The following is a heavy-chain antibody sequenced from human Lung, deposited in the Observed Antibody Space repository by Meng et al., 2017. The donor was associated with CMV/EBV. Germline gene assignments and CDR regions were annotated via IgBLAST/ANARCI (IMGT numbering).Heavy chain of an antibody. J-gene: IGHJ3*02. Sequence: RLSCAASGFTFSTYAMHWVRQAPGKGLEWVAVISYDGSNKYYADSVKGRFTISRDNSKNTVHLQMNSLRIEDTAAYYCARRRGAFDIWGQGTMVTVSS. V-gene: IGHV3-30-3*01. CDR3: ARRRGAFDI. CDR2: ISYDGSNK. D-gene: IGHD3-10*01. CDR1: GFTFSTYA.